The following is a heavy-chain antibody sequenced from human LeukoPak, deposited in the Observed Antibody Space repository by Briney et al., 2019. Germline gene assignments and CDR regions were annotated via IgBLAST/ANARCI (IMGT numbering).Heavy chain of an antibody. CDR2: ISYDGSNK. V-gene: IGHV3-30*18. J-gene: IGHJ4*02. CDR3: AKSLSGAYYFDY. D-gene: IGHD1-26*01. CDR1: GFTFSSYG. Sequence: GGSLILSCAASGFTFSSYGMHWVRQAPGKGLEWVAVISYDGSNKYYADSVKGRFTISRDNPKNTLYLQMNSLRAEDTAVYYCAKSLSGAYYFDYWGQGTLVTVSS.